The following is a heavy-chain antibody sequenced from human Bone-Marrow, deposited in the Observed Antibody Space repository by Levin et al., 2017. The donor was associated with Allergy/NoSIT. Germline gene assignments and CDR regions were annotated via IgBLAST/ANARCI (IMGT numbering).Heavy chain of an antibody. D-gene: IGHD4-17*01. CDR3: ARDMLHDHSDHVDY. J-gene: IGHJ4*02. V-gene: IGHV3-33*01. CDR1: GFILSTYA. CDR2: LYYDGSKE. Sequence: AGGSLRLSCAASGFILSTYAMHWVRQAPGKGLEWVAVLYYDGSKEFYADSVKGRFTLSRDNSKNTMYLQMNSLRAEDTAVYYCARDMLHDHSDHVDYWGQGTSVTVSA.